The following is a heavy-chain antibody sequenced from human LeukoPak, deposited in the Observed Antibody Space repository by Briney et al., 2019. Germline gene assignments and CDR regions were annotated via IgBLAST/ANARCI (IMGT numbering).Heavy chain of an antibody. V-gene: IGHV4-59*01. D-gene: IGHD2-2*01. CDR1: GGSISSYY. CDR2: IYYSGST. J-gene: IGHJ6*03. Sequence: PSETLSLTCTVSGGSISSYYWSWIRQPPGKGLEWIGSIYYSGSTYYNPSLKSRVTISVDTSKNQFSLKLSSVTAADTAVYYCARDLREGVVVPAARPYYYYMDVWGKGTTVTVSS. CDR3: ARDLREGVVVPAARPYYYYMDV.